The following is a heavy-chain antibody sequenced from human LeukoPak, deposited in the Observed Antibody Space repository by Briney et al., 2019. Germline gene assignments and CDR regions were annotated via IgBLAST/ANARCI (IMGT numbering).Heavy chain of an antibody. CDR1: GFTFSSYS. CDR3: ARARITMVRGVMNYYGMDV. J-gene: IGHJ6*02. Sequence: GGPLRLSCAASGFTFSSYSMNWVRQAPGKGLEWVSSISSSSSYIYYADSVKGRFTISRDNAKNSLYLQMNSLRAEGTAVYYCARARITMVRGVMNYYGMDVWGQGTTVTVSS. V-gene: IGHV3-21*01. D-gene: IGHD3-10*01. CDR2: ISSSSSYI.